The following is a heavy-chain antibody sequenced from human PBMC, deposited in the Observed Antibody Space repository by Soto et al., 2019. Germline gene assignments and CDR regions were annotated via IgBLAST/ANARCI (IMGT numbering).Heavy chain of an antibody. J-gene: IGHJ5*02. V-gene: IGHV1-3*01. CDR2: INAGNGNT. CDR3: ARDTLYCSSTSCYRFDP. CDR1: GYTFTSYA. Sequence: ASVKVSCKASGYTFTSYAMHWVRQAPGQRLEWMGWINAGNGNTKYSQKFQGRVTITRDTSASTAYMELSSLRSEDTAVYYCARDTLYCSSTSCYRFDPWGQGTLVTVSS. D-gene: IGHD2-2*02.